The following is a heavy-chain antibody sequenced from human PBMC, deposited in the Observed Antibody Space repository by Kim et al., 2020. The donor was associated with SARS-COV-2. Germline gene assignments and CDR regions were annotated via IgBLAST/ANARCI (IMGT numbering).Heavy chain of an antibody. Sequence: ASVKVSCKASGYTFTSYGISWVRQAPGQGLEWMGWISAYNGNTNYAQKLQGRVTMTTDTSTSTAYMELRSLRSDDTAVYYCARAHRRAIRGGGSCYSACPYGMDVWGQGTTVTVSS. V-gene: IGHV1-18*01. CDR2: ISAYNGNT. D-gene: IGHD2-15*01. J-gene: IGHJ6*02. CDR1: GYTFTSYG. CDR3: ARAHRRAIRGGGSCYSACPYGMDV.